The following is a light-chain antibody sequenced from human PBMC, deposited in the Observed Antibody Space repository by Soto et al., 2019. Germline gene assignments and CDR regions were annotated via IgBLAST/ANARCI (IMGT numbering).Light chain of an antibody. V-gene: IGLV2-14*01. CDR3: SSYTATNPLV. CDR2: GVS. CDR1: SSDVGDYNY. Sequence: QSVLTQPASVSGSPGQSITISCTGTSSDVGDYNYVSWYQQHAGKAPKLIIYGVSNRPSGISNRFSGSKSGNTASLTVSGLQAEDEADYYCSSYTATNPLVFGGGTKLTVL. J-gene: IGLJ2*01.